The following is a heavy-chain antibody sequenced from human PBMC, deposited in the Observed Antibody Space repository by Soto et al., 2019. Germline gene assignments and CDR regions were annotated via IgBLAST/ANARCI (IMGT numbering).Heavy chain of an antibody. V-gene: IGHV1-69*13. CDR3: ARAHGGSTSCTWYFGD. Sequence: SVKVACKASGAPFSSYAISWVRHAPGQGLEWMGGIIPIFGTANYAQKFQGRVTITADESASTAYMELSSLRSEDTAVYYCARAHGGSTSCTWYFGDWGEGTLVTVAS. CDR2: IIPIFGTA. CDR1: GAPFSSYA. J-gene: IGHJ4*02. D-gene: IGHD2-2*01.